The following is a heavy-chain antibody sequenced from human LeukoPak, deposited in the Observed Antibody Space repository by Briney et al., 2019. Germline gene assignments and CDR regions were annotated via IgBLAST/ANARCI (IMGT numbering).Heavy chain of an antibody. CDR1: GFPFSAYS. Sequence: GGSLRLSCAASGFPFSAYSMNWVRQAPGKGLEWVSSISSSSEYIYYADSVRGRFTISRDNAKNSLYLQMDSLRAEDTAVYYCARMRDYNHYVALCYVMDVLGDGATVTVSS. CDR2: ISSSSEYI. J-gene: IGHJ6*02. CDR3: ARMRDYNHYVALCYVMDV. V-gene: IGHV3-21*01. D-gene: IGHD4-11*01.